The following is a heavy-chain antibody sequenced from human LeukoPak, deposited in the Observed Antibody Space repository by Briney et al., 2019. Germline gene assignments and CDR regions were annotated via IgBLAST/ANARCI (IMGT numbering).Heavy chain of an antibody. D-gene: IGHD3-3*01. V-gene: IGHV3-74*01. CDR3: ARMDYDFWGGYYYYYYYYMDV. J-gene: IGHJ6*03. CDR1: GFTFSSYW. Sequence: PGGSLRLSCAASGFTFSSYWMHWVRQAPGKGLVWVSRINSDGSSTSYADSVKGRFTTSRDNAKNTLYLQMNSLRAEDTAVYYCARMDYDFWGGYYYYYYYYMDVWGKGTTVTVSS. CDR2: INSDGSST.